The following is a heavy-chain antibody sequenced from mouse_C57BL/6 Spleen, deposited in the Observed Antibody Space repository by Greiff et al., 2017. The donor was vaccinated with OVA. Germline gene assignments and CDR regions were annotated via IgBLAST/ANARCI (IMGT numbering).Heavy chain of an antibody. CDR1: GFSLTSYG. D-gene: IGHD2-4*01. V-gene: IGHV2-5*01. Sequence: VHLVESGPGLVQPSQSLSITCTVSGFSLTSYGVHWVRQSPGKGLEWLGVLWRGGSTDYNAAFMSRLSITKDNSKSQVFFKMNRLQSDDTAIYYCAKNGYYDYDGYYAMDYWGQGTSVTVSS. CDR2: LWRGGST. J-gene: IGHJ4*01. CDR3: AKNGYYDYDGYYAMDY.